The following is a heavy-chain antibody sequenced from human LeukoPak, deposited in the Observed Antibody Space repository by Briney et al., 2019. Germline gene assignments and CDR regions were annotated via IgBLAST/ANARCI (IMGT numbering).Heavy chain of an antibody. CDR2: ISASGDST. J-gene: IGHJ4*02. V-gene: IGHV3-23*01. CDR3: AKDRTHRRYYDSTGYYNQYDY. Sequence: GGSLRLSCAASGFTFSSYVMSWVRQAPGKGLEWVSAISASGDSTYYADSVQGRFTISRDNSKNTLYLQMNSLRAEDTAIYYCAKDRTHRRYYDSTGYYNQYDYWGQGALVTVSS. D-gene: IGHD3-22*01. CDR1: GFTFSSYV.